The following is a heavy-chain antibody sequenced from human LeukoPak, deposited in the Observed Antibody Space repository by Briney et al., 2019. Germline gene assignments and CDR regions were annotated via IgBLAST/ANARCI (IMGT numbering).Heavy chain of an antibody. CDR3: AKSNSAAGLTSYWYFDL. J-gene: IGHJ2*01. V-gene: IGHV3-9*01. D-gene: IGHD6-13*01. CDR2: ISWNSGSI. Sequence: QAGGSLRLSCAASGFTFDDYAMHWVRQAPGKGLEWVSGISWNSGSIGYADSVKGRFTISRDNAKNSLYLQMNSLRAEDTALYYCAKSNSAAGLTSYWYFDLWGRGTLVTVSS. CDR1: GFTFDDYA.